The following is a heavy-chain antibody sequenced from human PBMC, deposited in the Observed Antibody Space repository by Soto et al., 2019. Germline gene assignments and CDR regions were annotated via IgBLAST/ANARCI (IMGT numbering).Heavy chain of an antibody. D-gene: IGHD2-15*01. CDR1: GYTFSNYA. V-gene: IGHV1-3*01. Sequence: QVQLVQSGAEVKNPGASVKVSCKTSGYTFSNYAMHLVHQAPGQRLEWMGWINAGNGNTKYSHNFKGRVAITSDTSAITAYVELSSLRSEHTAVYYCAKDHDVDSTMLGAFDIWGQGAMFTVSS. J-gene: IGHJ3*02. CDR2: INAGNGNT. CDR3: AKDHDVDSTMLGAFDI.